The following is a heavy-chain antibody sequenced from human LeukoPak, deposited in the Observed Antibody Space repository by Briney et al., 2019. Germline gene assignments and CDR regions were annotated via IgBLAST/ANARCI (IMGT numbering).Heavy chain of an antibody. D-gene: IGHD6-19*01. CDR3: ARGSGWYPH. CDR2: ISYSGDT. Sequence: SETLSLTCSVFGGSVGSNYWSWVRQPPGKGLEWIGYISYSGDTKYNPSLKSRLSMSVDTSKNQCSLMLTSVTAADTAVYYCARGSGWYPHWGQGTLVTVSS. V-gene: IGHV4-59*02. CDR1: GGSVGSNY. J-gene: IGHJ1*01.